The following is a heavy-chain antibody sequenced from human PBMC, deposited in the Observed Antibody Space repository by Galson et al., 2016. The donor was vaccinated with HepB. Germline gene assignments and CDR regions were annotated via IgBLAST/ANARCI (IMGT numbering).Heavy chain of an antibody. D-gene: IGHD2-15*01. V-gene: IGHV3-23*01. CDR1: GFTFSTYA. J-gene: IGHJ4*02. Sequence: SLRLSCASSGFTFSTYALSWVRQAPGKGLEWVSAITGSGAYTYYAVSVKGRFTISRDNSKNTLYLQMHSLRAEDTAVYYCAKDWGGYCSDGSCYPEVADYWGRGTLVTVSS. CDR2: ITGSGAYT. CDR3: AKDWGGYCSDGSCYPEVADY.